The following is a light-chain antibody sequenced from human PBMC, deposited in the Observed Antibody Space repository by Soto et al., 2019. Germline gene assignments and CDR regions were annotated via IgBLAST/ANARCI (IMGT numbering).Light chain of an antibody. V-gene: IGLV2-11*01. CDR3: CSYAGSYTL. CDR2: DVT. Sequence: QSALTQPRSVSGSPGQSVTISCTGTSSDVGGYDFVSWYQQHPGKTPELLIYDVTQRPSGVPDRFSGSKSGNTASLTISGLQAEDEADYYCCSYAGSYTLFGGGTKVTV. J-gene: IGLJ2*01. CDR1: SSDVGGYDF.